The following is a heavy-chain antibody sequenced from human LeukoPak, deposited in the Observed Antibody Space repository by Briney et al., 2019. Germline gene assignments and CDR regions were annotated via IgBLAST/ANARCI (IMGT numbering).Heavy chain of an antibody. J-gene: IGHJ4*02. Sequence: PGGSLRLSCVASGFTFSSYWMHWVRQDPRKGLVWVSRINGDGRNINYADSVRGRFTISRDNAKNTLFLQMNTLRVEDTAVYYCATDRYDSSGYYSSNYWGQGTLVTVSS. CDR1: GFTFSSYW. V-gene: IGHV3-74*01. CDR3: ATDRYDSSGYYSSNY. D-gene: IGHD3-22*01. CDR2: INGDGRNI.